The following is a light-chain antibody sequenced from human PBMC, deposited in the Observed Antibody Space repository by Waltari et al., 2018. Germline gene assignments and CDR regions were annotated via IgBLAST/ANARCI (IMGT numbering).Light chain of an antibody. Sequence: NFLLTQPHSVSESPGKTITISCTRSSGSIGSNYVQWYQQRPGSAPITLIYEDNQSPSGVPDRFSGSIDSSSNSASLTIAGLKTEDEADYYCQSSDNTPQVIFGGGTKLAVL. V-gene: IGLV6-57*04. CDR2: EDN. J-gene: IGLJ2*01. CDR3: QSSDNTPQVI. CDR1: SGSIGSNY.